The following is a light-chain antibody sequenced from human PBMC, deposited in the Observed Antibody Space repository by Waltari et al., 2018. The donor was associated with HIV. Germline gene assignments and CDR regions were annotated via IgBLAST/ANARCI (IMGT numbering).Light chain of an antibody. CDR2: EVS. V-gene: IGLV2-14*01. CDR3: SSYTSSTTWV. Sequence: QSALTQPASVSGSPGQSITISCTGTSTDVGGYNYVSWYHHHPGKAPKVMIYEVSNLPSGVSNRFSGSKSGNTASLTISGLQAEDEADYYCSSYTSSTTWVFGGGTKLTVL. J-gene: IGLJ3*02. CDR1: STDVGGYNY.